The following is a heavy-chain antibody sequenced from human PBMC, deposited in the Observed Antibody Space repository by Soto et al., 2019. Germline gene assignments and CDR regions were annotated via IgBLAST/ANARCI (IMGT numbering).Heavy chain of an antibody. CDR1: GFTFSSYA. CDR2: ISGSGGST. J-gene: IGHJ4*02. V-gene: IGHV3-23*01. CDR3: AKSLCGGDCPYYFDY. Sequence: GSLRLSCAASGFTFSSYAMSWVRQAPGKGLEWVSAISGSGGSTYYADSVKGRFTISRDNSKNTLYLQMNSLRAEDTAVYYCAKSLCGGDCPYYFDYWGQGTLVTVSS. D-gene: IGHD2-21*02.